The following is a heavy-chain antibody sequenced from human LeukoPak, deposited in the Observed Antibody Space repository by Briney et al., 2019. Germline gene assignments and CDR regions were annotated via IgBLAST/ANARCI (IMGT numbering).Heavy chain of an antibody. CDR3: ARVDTATLDY. CDR2: INAGNGNT. Sequence: ASVKVSCKASGYTFTSYTMHWVRQAPGQRLEWMGWINAGNGNTKYSQNFQGRVTITRDTSASTAYMELSSLRSVDTAVYYCARVDTATLDYWGQGALVTVSS. CDR1: GYTFTSYT. J-gene: IGHJ4*02. V-gene: IGHV1-3*01. D-gene: IGHD5-18*01.